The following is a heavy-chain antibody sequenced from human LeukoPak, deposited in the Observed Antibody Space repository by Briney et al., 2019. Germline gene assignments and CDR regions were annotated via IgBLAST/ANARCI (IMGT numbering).Heavy chain of an antibody. V-gene: IGHV1-2*02. D-gene: IGHD2-2*01. CDR3: STEDKYCSSPSCNDY. CDR2: INPHSGDT. CDR1: GYTFTVYY. Sequence: ASVTVSFKASGYTFTVYYMHWVRQAPGQGLEWMGYINPHSGDTIYAPNFQGRVTMTRDTSISTVYMELSNLRSDDTAVYYCSTEDKYCSSPSCNDYWGQGTLVTVSS. J-gene: IGHJ4*02.